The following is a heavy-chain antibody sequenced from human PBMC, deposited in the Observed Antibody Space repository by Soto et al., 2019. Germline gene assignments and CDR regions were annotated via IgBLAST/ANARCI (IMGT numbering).Heavy chain of an antibody. CDR3: ARGTTGHDAFDI. CDR1: GGTFISYA. D-gene: IGHD1-1*01. Sequence: GASVKVSCKASGGTFISYAISWVRQAPGQGLEWMGGIIPIFGTANYAQKFQGRVTITADESTSTAYMELSSLRSEDMAVYYCARGTTGHDAFDIWGQGTMVTVSS. J-gene: IGHJ3*02. CDR2: IIPIFGTA. V-gene: IGHV1-69*13.